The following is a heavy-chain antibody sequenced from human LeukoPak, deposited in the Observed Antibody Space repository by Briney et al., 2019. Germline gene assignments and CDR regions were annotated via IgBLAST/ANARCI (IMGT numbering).Heavy chain of an antibody. Sequence: SETLSLTCAVYGGSFSGYYWSWIRQPLGKGLEWVGAINHSGSTNYNPSLKSRVTISVDTSKNQFSLKLSSVTAADTAVYYCARGASTSYYYYYYYMDVWGKGTTVTVSS. V-gene: IGHV4-34*01. J-gene: IGHJ6*03. CDR2: INHSGST. D-gene: IGHD2-2*01. CDR1: GGSFSGYY. CDR3: ARGASTSYYYYYYYMDV.